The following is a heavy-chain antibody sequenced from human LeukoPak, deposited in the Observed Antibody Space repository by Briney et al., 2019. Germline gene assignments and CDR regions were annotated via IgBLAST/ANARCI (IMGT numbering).Heavy chain of an antibody. CDR1: GYSFTSYW. CDR3: AREGFSYGDYVYGMDV. J-gene: IGHJ6*04. CDR2: IDPSDSYT. V-gene: IGHV5-10-1*01. Sequence: GESLRISCKGSGYSFTSYWISWVRQMPGKGLEWMGRIDPSDSYTNYSPSFQGHVTILADKSISTAYLQWSSLKASDTAMYYCAREGFSYGDYVYGMDVWGKGTTVTVSS. D-gene: IGHD4-17*01.